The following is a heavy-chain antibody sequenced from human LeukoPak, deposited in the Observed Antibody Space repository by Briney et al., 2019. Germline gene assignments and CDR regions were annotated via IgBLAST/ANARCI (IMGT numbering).Heavy chain of an antibody. Sequence: GGSLRLSCAASGFTFSSYSMNWVRQAPGKGLEWVSHISSSSSTIYYADSVKGRFTISRDNAKNSLYLQMNSLRAEDTAVYYCARLSPFSGIAAAAPSSVPYGMDVWGQGTTVTVSS. CDR3: ARLSPFSGIAAAAPSSVPYGMDV. D-gene: IGHD6-13*01. CDR2: ISSSSSTI. J-gene: IGHJ6*02. CDR1: GFTFSSYS. V-gene: IGHV3-48*04.